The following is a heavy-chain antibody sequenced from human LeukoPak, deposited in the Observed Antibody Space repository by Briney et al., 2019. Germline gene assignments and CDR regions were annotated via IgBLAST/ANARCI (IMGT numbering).Heavy chain of an antibody. D-gene: IGHD3-22*01. CDR2: INPNSGGT. J-gene: IGHJ1*01. CDR3: AREPYDSSGYSLAEYFQH. CDR1: GYTFTGYY. Sequence: ASVKVSCKASGYTFTGYYMHWVRQAPGQRLEWMGWINPNSGGTNYAQKFQGRVTMTRDTSISTAYMELSRLRSDDTAVYYCAREPYDSSGYSLAEYFQHWGQGTLVTVSS. V-gene: IGHV1-2*02.